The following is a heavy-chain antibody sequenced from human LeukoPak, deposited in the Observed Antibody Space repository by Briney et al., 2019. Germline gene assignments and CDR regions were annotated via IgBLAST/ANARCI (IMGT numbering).Heavy chain of an antibody. CDR2: INAGNGNT. D-gene: IGHD3-16*01. CDR1: GYTFTSYA. V-gene: IGHV1-3*01. J-gene: IGHJ4*02. Sequence: ASVKVSCKASGYTFTSYAMHWVCQAPGQRLEWMGWINAGNGNTKYSQKFQGRVTITRDTSASTAYMELSSLRSEDTAVYYCARVLGVRSSRYFDYWGQGTLVTVSS. CDR3: ARVLGVRSSRYFDY.